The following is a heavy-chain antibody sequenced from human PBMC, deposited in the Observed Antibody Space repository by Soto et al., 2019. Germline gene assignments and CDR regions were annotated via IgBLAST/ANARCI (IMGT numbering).Heavy chain of an antibody. CDR1: GFTFSSYI. J-gene: IGHJ6*02. V-gene: IGHV3-21*01. CDR2: ISSSSSYI. Sequence: GGSLRLSCAASGFTFSSYIMNWVRQAPGKGLEWVSSISSSSSYIYYADSVKGRFTISRDNAKNSLYLQMNSLRAEDTAVYYWAREDCSSTSCYYYYGMDVWGQGTTVTVSS. CDR3: AREDCSSTSCYYYYGMDV. D-gene: IGHD2-2*01.